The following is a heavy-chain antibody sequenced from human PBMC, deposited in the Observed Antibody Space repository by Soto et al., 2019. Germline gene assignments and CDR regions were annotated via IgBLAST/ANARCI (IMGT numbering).Heavy chain of an antibody. D-gene: IGHD3-22*01. CDR1: GFTFSSYG. CDR3: AKAMFSGYYPPFDI. J-gene: IGHJ3*02. CDR2: ISYDGSNK. V-gene: IGHV3-30*18. Sequence: QVQLVESGGGGVQPGRSLRLACAVSGFTFSSYGMHWVRQAPGQWLEWVAVISYDGSNKYYADSVKGRFTISRDNSKNTLYLQMNSLRAEDTAVYYCAKAMFSGYYPPFDIWGQGTMVTVSS.